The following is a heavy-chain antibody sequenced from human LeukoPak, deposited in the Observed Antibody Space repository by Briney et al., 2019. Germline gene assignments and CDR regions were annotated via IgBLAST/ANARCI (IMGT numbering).Heavy chain of an antibody. CDR1: GSSISSYY. Sequence: SETLSLTCTVSGSSISSYYWSWIRQPPGKGLEWIGYIYYSGSTNYNPSLKSRVTISVDTSKNQFSLKLSSVTAADTAVYYCARGMTVTTSIYFDYWGQGTLVTVSS. J-gene: IGHJ4*02. CDR2: IYYSGST. V-gene: IGHV4-59*01. D-gene: IGHD4-17*01. CDR3: ARGMTVTTSIYFDY.